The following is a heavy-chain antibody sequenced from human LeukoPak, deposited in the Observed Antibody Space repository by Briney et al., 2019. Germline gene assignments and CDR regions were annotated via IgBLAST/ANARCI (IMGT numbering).Heavy chain of an antibody. CDR2: IYYSGST. V-gene: IGHV4-59*08. CDR3: ARHQGDDIVATNWFDP. D-gene: IGHD5-12*01. CDR1: GGSISSYY. Sequence: PSETLSLTCTVPGGSISSYYWSWIRQPPGKGLEWIGYIYYSGSTNYNPSLKSRVTISVDTSKNQFSLKLSSVTAADTAVYYCARHQGDDIVATNWFDPWGQGTLVTVSS. J-gene: IGHJ5*02.